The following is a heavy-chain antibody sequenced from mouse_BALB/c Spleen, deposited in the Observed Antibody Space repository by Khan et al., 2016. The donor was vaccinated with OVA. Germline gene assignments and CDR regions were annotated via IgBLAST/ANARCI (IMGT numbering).Heavy chain of an antibody. V-gene: IGHV1S137*01. CDR2: ISTFYGDA. Sequence: VQLQESGAELVRPGVSVKISCQGSGYTFTDFAMHWVKQSHAKSLEWIGVISTFYGDATYNQMFKDKATMTEDKSSSPAYMDLVRLTSEDYAIFYCARGSGNSRFAYWGQGTLVTVSA. D-gene: IGHD1-3*01. J-gene: IGHJ3*01. CDR3: ARGSGNSRFAY. CDR1: GYTFTDFA.